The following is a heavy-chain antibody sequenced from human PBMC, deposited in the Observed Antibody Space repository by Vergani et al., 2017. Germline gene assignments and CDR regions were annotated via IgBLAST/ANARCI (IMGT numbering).Heavy chain of an antibody. CDR2: INHSGST. J-gene: IGHJ6*03. V-gene: IGHV4-34*01. D-gene: IGHD5-12*01. CDR3: ARGQNIVATSSHYYYMDV. Sequence: QVQLQQWGAGLLKPSETLSLTCAVYGGSFSGYYWSWIRQPPGKGLEWFGEINHSGSTNYNPSLKSRVTISVDTSKNQFSRKLSSVTAADTAVYYCARGQNIVATSSHYYYMDVWGKGTTVTVAS. CDR1: GGSFSGYY.